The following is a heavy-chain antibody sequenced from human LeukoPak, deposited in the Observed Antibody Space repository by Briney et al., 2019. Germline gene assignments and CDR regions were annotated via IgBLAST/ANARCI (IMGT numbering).Heavy chain of an antibody. V-gene: IGHV4-59*01. J-gene: IGHJ4*02. Sequence: SETLSLTCTVSGGSISSYYWSWIRQPPGKGLEWIGYIYYSGSTNYNPSLKSRVTISVDTSKNQFSLKLSSVTAADTAVYYCARDSIVGATRGGDYWGQGTLVTVSS. CDR3: ARDSIVGATRGGDY. CDR1: GGSISSYY. CDR2: IYYSGST. D-gene: IGHD1-26*01.